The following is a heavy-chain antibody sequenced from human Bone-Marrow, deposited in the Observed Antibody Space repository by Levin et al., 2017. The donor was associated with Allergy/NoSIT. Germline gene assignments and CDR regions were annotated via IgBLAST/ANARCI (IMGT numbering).Heavy chain of an antibody. Sequence: AGGSLRLSCTASGFTFSDYYISWIRQAPGKGPVWVSYISAGSGSTTIYADSVKGRFTISRDNAKSSVYLQMNSLRAEDTAVYYCARVGSLAAAGTVDYWGQGTLVTVSS. CDR3: ARVGSLAAAGTVDY. V-gene: IGHV3-11*06. J-gene: IGHJ4*02. CDR2: ISAGSGSTT. D-gene: IGHD6-13*01. CDR1: GFTFSDYY.